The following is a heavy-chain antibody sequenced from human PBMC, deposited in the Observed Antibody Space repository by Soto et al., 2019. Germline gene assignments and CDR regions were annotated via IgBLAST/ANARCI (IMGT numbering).Heavy chain of an antibody. Sequence: ASVKVSCKVSGYTLTELSMHWVRQAPGKGLEWMGGFDPEDGETIYAQKFQGRVTMTEDTSTDTAYMELSSLRSEDTAVYYCATDAYSGYVDAFDIWGQGTMVTVSS. CDR2: FDPEDGET. D-gene: IGHD5-12*01. J-gene: IGHJ3*02. V-gene: IGHV1-24*01. CDR3: ATDAYSGYVDAFDI. CDR1: GYTLTELS.